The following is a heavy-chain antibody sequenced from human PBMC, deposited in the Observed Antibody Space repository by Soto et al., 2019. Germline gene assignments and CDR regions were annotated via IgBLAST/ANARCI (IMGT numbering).Heavy chain of an antibody. CDR3: SLSGSYKDFDY. CDR1: GGSFSGYY. D-gene: IGHD3-10*01. V-gene: IGHV4-34*01. J-gene: IGHJ4*02. CDR2: INHSGST. Sequence: SETLSLTCAVYGGSFSGYYWSWIRQPPGKGLEWIGEINHSGSTNYNPSLKSRVTISVDTSKNQFSLKLSSVTAADTAVYYCSLSGSYKDFDYRGQGTLVTVSS.